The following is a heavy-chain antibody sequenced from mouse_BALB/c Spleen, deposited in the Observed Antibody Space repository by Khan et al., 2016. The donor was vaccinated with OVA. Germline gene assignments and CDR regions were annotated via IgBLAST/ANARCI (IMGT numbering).Heavy chain of an antibody. Sequence: EVELVESGAGLVKPGGSLKLSCAASGFSFSDYYMYWVRQTPEKRLAWVAAISDGGSYTYYPDTVKGRFTISRDNAKNNLYLKMSSLKSEDTAMYYCARAGDGGFAYWGQGTLVTVSA. D-gene: IGHD2-3*01. CDR3: ARAGDGGFAY. CDR1: GFSFSDYY. CDR2: ISDGGSYT. V-gene: IGHV5-4*02. J-gene: IGHJ3*01.